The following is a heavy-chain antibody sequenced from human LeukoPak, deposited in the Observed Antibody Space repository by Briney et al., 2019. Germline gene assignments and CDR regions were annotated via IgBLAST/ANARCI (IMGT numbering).Heavy chain of an antibody. V-gene: IGHV3-23*01. CDR1: GFTFSSYA. D-gene: IGHD1-14*01. Sequence: GGSLRLSCAASGFTFSSYAMSWVRQAPGKGLEWVSIISNSAGTTYYADSVKGRFTISRDNSKNTLYLQMNSLRAEDTAVYYCATAGSSRPYYFDYWGQGTLVTVSS. CDR3: ATAGSSRPYYFDY. J-gene: IGHJ4*02. CDR2: ISNSAGTT.